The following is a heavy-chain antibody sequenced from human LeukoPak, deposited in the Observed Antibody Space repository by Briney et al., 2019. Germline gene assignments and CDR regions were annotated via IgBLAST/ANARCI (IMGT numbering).Heavy chain of an antibody. D-gene: IGHD4-17*01. V-gene: IGHV1-2*02. Sequence: GASVKVSCKASGYTFTGYYVHWVRQAPGQGLEWMGWINPNSGGTNYAQKFQGRVTMTRDTSISTAYMELSRLRSDDTAVYYCARNTFYGDYSVYYYYMDVWGKGTTVTVSS. CDR2: INPNSGGT. CDR1: GYTFTGYY. CDR3: ARNTFYGDYSVYYYYMDV. J-gene: IGHJ6*03.